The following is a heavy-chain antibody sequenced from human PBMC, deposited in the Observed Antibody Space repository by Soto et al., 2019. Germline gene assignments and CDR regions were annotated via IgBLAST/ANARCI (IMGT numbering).Heavy chain of an antibody. CDR1: GFTFSHYG. Sequence: QVQLVESGGGVVQPGRSLRLSCAASGFTFSHYGMHWVRQAPGKGLEWVAVIWHDGSRKYYADSVKGRFTISRDNSKNTLFLQVNSVRAEDTAVYYCGRYDGSGYLNYWGQGILVTVSS. V-gene: IGHV3-33*01. CDR2: IWHDGSRK. J-gene: IGHJ4*02. D-gene: IGHD3-22*01. CDR3: GRYDGSGYLNY.